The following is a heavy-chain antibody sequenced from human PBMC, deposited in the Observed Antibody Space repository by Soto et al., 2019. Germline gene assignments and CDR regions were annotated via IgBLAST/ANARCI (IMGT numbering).Heavy chain of an antibody. D-gene: IGHD1-26*01. V-gene: IGHV1-24*01. CDR1: GYTLTELS. CDR2: FDPEDGET. J-gene: IGHJ4*02. Sequence: ASVKVSCKVSGYTLTELSMHWVRQAPGKGLEWMGGFDPEDGETIYAQKIQGRDTMNEDTSTDTANMELSNLRSEDTTVYYCATRLSSGSYAFDYWGQGTLVTVS. CDR3: ATRLSSGSYAFDY.